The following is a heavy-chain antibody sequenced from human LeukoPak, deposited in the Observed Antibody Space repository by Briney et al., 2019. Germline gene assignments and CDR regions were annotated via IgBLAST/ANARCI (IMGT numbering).Heavy chain of an antibody. CDR3: ARFTGGYSVPDY. J-gene: IGHJ4*02. D-gene: IGHD5-18*01. Sequence: PGGSLRLSCAASGFTFSSYEMNWVRRAPGKGLEWVSYISSSGSTIYYADSVKGRFTISRDNAKNSLYLQMNSLRAEDTAVYYCARFTGGYSVPDYWGQGTLVTVSS. CDR2: ISSSGSTI. V-gene: IGHV3-48*03. CDR1: GFTFSSYE.